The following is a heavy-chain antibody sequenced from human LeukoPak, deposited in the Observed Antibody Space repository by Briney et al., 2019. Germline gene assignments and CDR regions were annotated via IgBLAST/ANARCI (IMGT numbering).Heavy chain of an antibody. Sequence: PSETLSLTCSVSGGSISDTSSYWGWIRQPPGKGLEWIGSIFHSGTTHYSPSLKSRVTISVDTSKNHFSLELSSVTAADTAVYYCGRHVAHSGSHDFWGQGTLVTVSS. CDR1: GGSISDTSSY. V-gene: IGHV4-39*01. CDR2: IFHSGTT. J-gene: IGHJ4*02. CDR3: GRHVAHSGSHDF. D-gene: IGHD3-10*01.